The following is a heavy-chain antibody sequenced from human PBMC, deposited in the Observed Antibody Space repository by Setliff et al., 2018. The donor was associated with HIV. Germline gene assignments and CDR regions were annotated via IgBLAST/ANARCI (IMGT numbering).Heavy chain of an antibody. D-gene: IGHD3-10*01. CDR2: VYHSGKT. Sequence: SSETLSLTCTVSGGSVSSSTTYYWGWIRQPPGKGLEWIGSVYHSGKTYYNPSLKSRVTMSADTSKNQISLMLRSMTAADTAVYYCATDYYYPRRMAFDTWGQGTMVTVSS. V-gene: IGHV4-39*07. J-gene: IGHJ3*02. CDR1: GGSVSSSTTYY. CDR3: ATDYYYPRRMAFDT.